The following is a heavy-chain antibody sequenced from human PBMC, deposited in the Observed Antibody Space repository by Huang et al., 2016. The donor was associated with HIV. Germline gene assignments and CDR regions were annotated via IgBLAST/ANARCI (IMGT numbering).Heavy chain of an antibody. V-gene: IGHV3-9*01. CDR3: AHLPEPSSPWTDY. CDR1: GFTFDDFS. J-gene: IGHJ4*02. CDR2: ITGDSDRV. Sequence: EVHLVESGGGLVQPGRSLRRSCGASGFTFDDFSMHWVRQRPGKGLEDVSGITGDSDRVFYAASVKGRFTISRDNAKNSLYLQMNSLRVEDTALYYCAHLPEPSSPWTDYWGQGTLVTVSS. D-gene: IGHD1-1*01.